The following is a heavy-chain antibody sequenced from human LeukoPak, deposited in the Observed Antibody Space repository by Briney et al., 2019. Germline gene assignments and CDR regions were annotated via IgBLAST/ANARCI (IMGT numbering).Heavy chain of an antibody. V-gene: IGHV3-21*01. CDR2: ISSSSSYI. D-gene: IGHD5-12*01. J-gene: IGHJ4*02. CDR1: GFTFSSYS. Sequence: GGSLRLSCAASGFTFSSYSMNWVRQAPGKGLEWVSSISSSSSYIYYADSVKGRFTISRDNAKSSLYLQMNSLRAEDTAVYYCARDSADSGYDPFDYWGQGTLVTVSS. CDR3: ARDSADSGYDPFDY.